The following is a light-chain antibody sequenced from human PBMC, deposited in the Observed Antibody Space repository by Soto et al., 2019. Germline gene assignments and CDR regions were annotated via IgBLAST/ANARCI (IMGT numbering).Light chain of an antibody. CDR1: SSDVGGYNY. V-gene: IGLV2-14*03. J-gene: IGLJ1*01. CDR3: SSYTTSTTLFV. CDR2: DVN. Sequence: QSALTQPASVSGSPGQSITISCTGTSSDVGGYNYVSWYQQHPGKAPKLMIYDVNNRPSGVSTRFSGSKSGNTASLTISGLQAEDEADYYCSSYTTSTTLFVFGPGTKVTVL.